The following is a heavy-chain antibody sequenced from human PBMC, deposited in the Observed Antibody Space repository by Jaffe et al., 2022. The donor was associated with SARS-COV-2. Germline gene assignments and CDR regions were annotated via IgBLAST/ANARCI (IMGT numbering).Heavy chain of an antibody. CDR3: ARAGGGVVVVAASDY. D-gene: IGHD2-15*01. Sequence: EVQLVESGGGLVKPGGSLRLSCAASGFTFSSYSMNWVRQAPGKGLEWVSSISSSSSYIYYADSVKGRFTISRDNAKNSLYLQMNSLRAEDTAVYYCARAGGGVVVVAASDYWGQGTLVTVSS. V-gene: IGHV3-21*01. J-gene: IGHJ4*02. CDR1: GFTFSSYS. CDR2: ISSSSSYI.